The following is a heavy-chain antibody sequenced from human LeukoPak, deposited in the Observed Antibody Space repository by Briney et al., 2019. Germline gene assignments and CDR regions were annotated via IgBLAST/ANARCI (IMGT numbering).Heavy chain of an antibody. CDR3: AKGRSGSGYSPLDY. J-gene: IGHJ4*02. Sequence: GGSLRLSCAASGFTFSSYTITWVRQAPGKGLEWVSSISNDVFYMHYADSVQGRFTISRDNARNSLYLHMNNLRAEDTAVYYCAKGRSGSGYSPLDYWDQGTLVTVSS. V-gene: IGHV3-21*04. D-gene: IGHD3-22*01. CDR2: ISNDVFYM. CDR1: GFTFSSYT.